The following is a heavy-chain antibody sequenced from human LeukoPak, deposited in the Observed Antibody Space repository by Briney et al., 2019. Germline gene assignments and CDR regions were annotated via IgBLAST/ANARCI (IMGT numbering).Heavy chain of an antibody. CDR3: ARDPAPYDSSSHFDY. Sequence: NPSETLSLTCAVYGGSFSGYYWSWIRQPPGKGLEWIGYIYYSGSTNYNPSLKSRVTISVDTSKNQFSLKLSSVTAADTAVYYCARDPAPYDSSSHFDYWGQGTLVTVSS. CDR1: GGSFSGYY. V-gene: IGHV4-59*01. CDR2: IYYSGST. D-gene: IGHD6-6*01. J-gene: IGHJ4*02.